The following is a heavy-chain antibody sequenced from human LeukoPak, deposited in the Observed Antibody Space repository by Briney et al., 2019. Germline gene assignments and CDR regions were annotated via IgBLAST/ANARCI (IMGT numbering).Heavy chain of an antibody. J-gene: IGHJ4*02. CDR2: ISGSGGSI. D-gene: IGHD6-19*01. CDR1: GFTFSSYA. V-gene: IGHV3-23*01. Sequence: GGPLRLSCAASGFTFSSYAMSWVRQAPGKGLEWVSAISGSGGSIYYADSVKGRFTISRDNSKNTLYLQMNSLRAEDTAVYYCAKGHSYSSGWFTYWGQGTLVTVSS. CDR3: AKGHSYSSGWFTY.